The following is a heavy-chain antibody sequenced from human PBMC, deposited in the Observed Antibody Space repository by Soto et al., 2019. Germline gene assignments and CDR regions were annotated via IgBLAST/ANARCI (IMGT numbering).Heavy chain of an antibody. CDR2: INPNSGGT. CDR3: ARGYYDFWSGLYY. V-gene: IGHV1-2*02. CDR1: GYTFTGYY. J-gene: IGHJ4*02. Sequence: ASVKVSCKASGYTFTGYYMHWVRQAPGQGLEWMGWINPNSGGTNYAQKFQGRVTMTRDTSISTAYMELSRLRSDDAAVYYCARGYYDFWSGLYYWGQGTLVTVSS. D-gene: IGHD3-3*01.